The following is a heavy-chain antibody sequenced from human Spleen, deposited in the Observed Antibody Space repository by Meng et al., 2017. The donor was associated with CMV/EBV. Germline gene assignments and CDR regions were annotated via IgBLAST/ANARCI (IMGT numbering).Heavy chain of an antibody. D-gene: IGHD2-2*01. J-gene: IGHJ5*02. CDR2: INPNSGGT. Sequence: YPFTGYYMHWVRQAPGQGLEWMGWINPNSGGTNYAQKFQGRVTMTRDTSISTAYMELSRLRSDDTAVYYCARDMVVVVPAAIANWFDPWGQGTLVTVSS. V-gene: IGHV1-2*02. CDR1: YPFTGYY. CDR3: ARDMVVVVPAAIANWFDP.